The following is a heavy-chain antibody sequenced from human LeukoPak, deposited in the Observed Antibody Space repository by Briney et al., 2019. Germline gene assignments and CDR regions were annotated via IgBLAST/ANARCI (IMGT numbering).Heavy chain of an antibody. D-gene: IGHD3-3*01. CDR3: ARMSGSRLPGY. V-gene: IGHV3-48*01. CDR1: GFTFSSHS. Sequence: GGSLRLSCASSGFTFSSHSMNWVRQTPGKGLEWVSYISSGSSARYYADSVKGRFTISRDDARNSLYLQMNSLRAEDTAVYYCARMSGSRLPGYWGQGTLVTVSS. J-gene: IGHJ4*02. CDR2: ISSGSSAR.